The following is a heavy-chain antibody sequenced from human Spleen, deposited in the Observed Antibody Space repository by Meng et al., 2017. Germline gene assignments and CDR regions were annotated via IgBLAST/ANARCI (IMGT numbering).Heavy chain of an antibody. J-gene: IGHJ1*01. CDR3: ARSFDSGSRLGAEYFQH. Sequence: GESLKISCAASGFTFSSYAMSWVRQAPGKGLEWVSAISAGGGSTYYADSVKGRFTISRDNSKNTLYLQMNSLRAEDTAVYYCARSFDSGSRLGAEYFQHWGQGTLVTVSS. CDR2: ISAGGGST. V-gene: IGHV3-23*01. CDR1: GFTFSSYA. D-gene: IGHD1-26*01.